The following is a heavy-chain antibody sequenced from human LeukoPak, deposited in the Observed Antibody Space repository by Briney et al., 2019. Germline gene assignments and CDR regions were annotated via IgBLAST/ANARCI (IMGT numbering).Heavy chain of an antibody. Sequence: ASVKVSCKASGYTFTSYGISWVRQAPGQGLEWMGWISAYNGNTNYAQKPQGRVTMTTDTSTSTAYMELRSLRSDDTAVYYCARDRRAVAGSGFDYWGQGTLVTVSS. CDR1: GYTFTSYG. J-gene: IGHJ4*02. D-gene: IGHD6-19*01. CDR2: ISAYNGNT. CDR3: ARDRRAVAGSGFDY. V-gene: IGHV1-18*01.